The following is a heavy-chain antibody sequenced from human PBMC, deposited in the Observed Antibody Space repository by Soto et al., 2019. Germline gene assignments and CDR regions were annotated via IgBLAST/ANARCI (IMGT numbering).Heavy chain of an antibody. CDR2: ISSGGDNT. CDR1: VFTFSSHA. J-gene: IGHJ6*02. CDR3: AKDFDSYSSGRYGMDV. V-gene: IGHV3-23*01. Sequence: PGVSLRLSCAASVFTFSSHAMSWVRQAPGKGLEWVSTISSGGDNTYSADSVKGRFTISRDNSKNTLYLQMNSRRAEDTAVYYCAKDFDSYSSGRYGMDVWGQGTTVTVSS. D-gene: IGHD6-19*01.